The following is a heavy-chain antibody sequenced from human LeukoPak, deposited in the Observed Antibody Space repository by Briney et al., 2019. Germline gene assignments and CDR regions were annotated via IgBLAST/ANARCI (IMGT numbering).Heavy chain of an antibody. CDR1: GNSISSGDNY. CDR2: IYTSGST. J-gene: IGHJ6*03. CDR3: ARARYYCSSTSCYSPTHYYYYMDV. Sequence: ASETLSLTCTVSGNSISSGDNYWSWIRQPAGKGLEWIGRIYTSGSTNYNPSLKSRVTISGDTSKNQFSLRLSSVTAADTAVYYCARARYYCSSTSCYSPTHYYYYMDVWGKGTTVTISS. V-gene: IGHV4-61*02. D-gene: IGHD2-2*02.